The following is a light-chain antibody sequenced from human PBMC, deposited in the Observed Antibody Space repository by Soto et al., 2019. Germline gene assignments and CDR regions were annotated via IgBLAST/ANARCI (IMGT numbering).Light chain of an antibody. CDR3: SSYTTSSTVA. J-gene: IGLJ2*01. CDR2: EVS. CDR1: SSDIGGYNY. Sequence: QSALTQSATVSGSPGQSITISCTGTSSDIGGYNYVSWYQQHPDKAPKLMIFEVSNRPSGVSNRFSDSKSGNTASLTISGLLPEDEADYYCSSYTTSSTVAFGGGTKLTVL. V-gene: IGLV2-14*01.